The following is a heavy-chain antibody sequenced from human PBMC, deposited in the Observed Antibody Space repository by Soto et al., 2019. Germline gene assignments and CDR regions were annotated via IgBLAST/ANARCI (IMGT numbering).Heavy chain of an antibody. V-gene: IGHV1-69*02. J-gene: IGHJ4*01. CDR3: ATSYGSGYRAFDS. CDR2: INPILSMS. Sequence: GASVKVSCKASGDTFSFYTINWVRQAPGLGLEWEGRINPILSMSNYAQKFQGRVTMTADKSTNAAYMELRSLRSEDTAMYFCATSYGSGYRAFDSWG. CDR1: GDTFSFYT. D-gene: IGHD3-10*01.